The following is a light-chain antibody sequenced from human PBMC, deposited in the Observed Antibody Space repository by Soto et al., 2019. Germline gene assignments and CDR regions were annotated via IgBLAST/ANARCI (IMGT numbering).Light chain of an antibody. CDR3: HSRA. J-gene: IGKJ5*01. V-gene: IGKV1-5*01. CDR2: DAS. Sequence: DIQMTQSPSTLSASVGDRFTITCRASQSISSWLAWYQQKPGRAPKLLIYDASTLESGVPSRFSGSGSETEFTLTISRLQPDDFATYFCHSRAFGQGTRLEIK. CDR1: QSISSW.